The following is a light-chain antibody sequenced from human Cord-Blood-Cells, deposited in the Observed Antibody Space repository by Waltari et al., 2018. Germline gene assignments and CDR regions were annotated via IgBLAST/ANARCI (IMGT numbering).Light chain of an antibody. CDR3: SSYTSSSTV. J-gene: IGLJ3*02. CDR1: SSDVGGSNY. Sequence: QSALPQPASVCGSPGQSITIASRGPSSDVGGSNYVSWYQQHPGKAPKLMIYEVSNRPSGVSNRFSGSKSGNTASLTISGLQAEDEADYYCSSYTSSSTVFGGGTKLTVL. CDR2: EVS. V-gene: IGLV2-14*01.